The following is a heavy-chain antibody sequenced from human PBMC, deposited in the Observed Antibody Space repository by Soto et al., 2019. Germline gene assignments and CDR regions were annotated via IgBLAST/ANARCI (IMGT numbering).Heavy chain of an antibody. V-gene: IGHV3-30-3*01. Sequence: VQLVESGGGVVQPGRSLRLSCAASGFTFSSYAMHWVRQAPGKGLEWVAVISYDGSNKYYADSVKGRFTISRDNSKNTLYLQMNSLRAEDTAVYYCARPFYSSSSSLVYWGQGTLVTVSS. J-gene: IGHJ4*02. CDR1: GFTFSSYA. CDR3: ARPFYSSSSSLVY. D-gene: IGHD6-6*01. CDR2: ISYDGSNK.